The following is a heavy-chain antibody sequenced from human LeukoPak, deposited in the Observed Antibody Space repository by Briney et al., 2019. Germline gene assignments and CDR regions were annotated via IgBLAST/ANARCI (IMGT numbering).Heavy chain of an antibody. D-gene: IGHD3-9*01. CDR2: IYNSGST. CDR3: ARLTGYSSESWFDP. Sequence: PSETLSLTCTVSGDSFSYFYWSWIRQPPGKGLEWIGYIYNSGSTSYNPSLRSRVTISLDTSKNQFSLKLSSVTAADTAVYYCARLTGYSSESWFDPWGQGTLVTVSS. J-gene: IGHJ5*02. V-gene: IGHV4-59*01. CDR1: GDSFSYFY.